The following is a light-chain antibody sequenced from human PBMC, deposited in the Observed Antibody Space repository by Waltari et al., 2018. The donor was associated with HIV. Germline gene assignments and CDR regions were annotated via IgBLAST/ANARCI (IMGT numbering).Light chain of an antibody. CDR3: CSYTTSDTWV. Sequence: QSALTQTASVSGSPGQSLTISCAGTSSDVGHYNLVSWYQQHPGKAPKLIVFEVPNRPSGLSSRFSGSKSDNTASLTISGLQAEDEADYYCCSYTTSDTWVFGGGTKLTVL. CDR2: EVP. V-gene: IGLV2-14*01. J-gene: IGLJ3*02. CDR1: SSDVGHYNL.